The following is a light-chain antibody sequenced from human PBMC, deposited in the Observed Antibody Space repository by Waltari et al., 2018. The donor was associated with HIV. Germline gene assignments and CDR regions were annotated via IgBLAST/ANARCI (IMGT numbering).Light chain of an antibody. J-gene: IGKJ5*01. Sequence: DIQMTQSPSSLSASVGDRVTITCRTSQSIASYVSWYQQKPGQAPKILIFGASILQDGVPWRFSGSGSETHFTLTISSLQTEDFATYYCQQTFATPVTFGQGTRL. CDR1: QSIASY. CDR3: QQTFATPVT. CDR2: GAS. V-gene: IGKV1-39*01.